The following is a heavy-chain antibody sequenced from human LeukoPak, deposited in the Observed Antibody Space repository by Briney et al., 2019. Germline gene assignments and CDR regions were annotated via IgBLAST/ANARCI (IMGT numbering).Heavy chain of an antibody. CDR2: IYYSGST. D-gene: IGHD1-26*01. J-gene: IGHJ2*01. Sequence: SETLSLTCTVSGGSISSYYWSWIRQPPGKGLEWIGYIYYSGSTNYNPSLKSRVTISVDTSKNQFSLKLSSVTAADTAVYYCARDGRGSYYMAGWYFDLWGRGTLVTVSS. V-gene: IGHV4-59*01. CDR3: ARDGRGSYYMAGWYFDL. CDR1: GGSISSYY.